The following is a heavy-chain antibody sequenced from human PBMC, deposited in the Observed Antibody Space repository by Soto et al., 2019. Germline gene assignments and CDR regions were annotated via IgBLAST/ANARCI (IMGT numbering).Heavy chain of an antibody. CDR3: ARQPGYYDILTGYSTYYFDY. J-gene: IGHJ4*02. V-gene: IGHV4-59*08. D-gene: IGHD3-9*01. Sequence: SETLSLTCTVSGGSISSYYWSWIRQPPGKGLEWIGYIYYSGSTNYNPSLKSRVTISVDTSKNQFSLKLSSVTAADTAVYYCARQPGYYDILTGYSTYYFDYWGQGTPVPVSS. CDR1: GGSISSYY. CDR2: IYYSGST.